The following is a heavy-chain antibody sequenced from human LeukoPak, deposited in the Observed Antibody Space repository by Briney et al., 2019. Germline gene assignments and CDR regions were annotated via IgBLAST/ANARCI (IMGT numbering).Heavy chain of an antibody. CDR3: AKVLYSNGYRLEAFDV. CDR2: ISYDGSNK. J-gene: IGHJ3*01. D-gene: IGHD3-22*01. Sequence: GGSLRLSCAASGFTFSSYGMHWVRQAPGKGLEWVAVISYDGSNKYYADSVKGRFTISRDNSKNTLYLQMNSLRAEDTAVYYCAKVLYSNGYRLEAFDVWGQGTMVTVSS. V-gene: IGHV3-30*18. CDR1: GFTFSSYG.